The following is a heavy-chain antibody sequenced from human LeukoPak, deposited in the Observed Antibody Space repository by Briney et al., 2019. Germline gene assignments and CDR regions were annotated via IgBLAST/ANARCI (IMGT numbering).Heavy chain of an antibody. CDR1: GGSISSYY. J-gene: IGHJ6*03. CDR3: ARYSNYVNYYYYYMDV. D-gene: IGHD4-11*01. V-gene: IGHV4-4*07. Sequence: PSETLSLTCTVSGGSISSYYWCWIRQPAGKGLEWIGRIYTSGSTNYNPSLKSRVTMSVDTSKNQFSLKLSSVTAADTAVYYCARYSNYVNYYYYYMDVWGKGTTVTVSS. CDR2: IYTSGST.